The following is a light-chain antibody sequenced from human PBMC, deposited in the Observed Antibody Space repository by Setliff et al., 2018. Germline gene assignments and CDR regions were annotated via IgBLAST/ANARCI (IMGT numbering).Light chain of an antibody. Sequence: QSALTQPASVSGSPGQSITISCAGTSSDVGAYSHVSWYQQYPGKVPKLMISEVSNRPSGVSYRFSGSKSGNTASLTISGLQAEDEADYYCMSYTTIRTYVFGTGTKGTV. J-gene: IGLJ1*01. CDR3: MSYTTIRTYV. CDR1: SSDVGAYSH. V-gene: IGLV2-14*01. CDR2: EVS.